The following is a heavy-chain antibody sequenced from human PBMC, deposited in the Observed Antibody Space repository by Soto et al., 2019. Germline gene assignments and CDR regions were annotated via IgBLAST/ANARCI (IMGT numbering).Heavy chain of an antibody. D-gene: IGHD2-15*01. CDR3: ARWVEVSLDYFDS. CDR2: IYYSGST. V-gene: IGHV4-39*07. Sequence: SETLSLTCTVSGGSFSSSSYYWGWIRQPPGKGLEWIGSIYYSGSTYYNPSLKSRVTMSVDPSKNQFSLNLSSVTAADTAVYYCARWVEVSLDYFDSWGQGTPVTVSS. CDR1: GGSFSSSSYY. J-gene: IGHJ4*02.